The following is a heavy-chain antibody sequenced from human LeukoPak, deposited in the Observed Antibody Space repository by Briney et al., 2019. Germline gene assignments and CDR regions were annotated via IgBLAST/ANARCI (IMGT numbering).Heavy chain of an antibody. D-gene: IGHD2-2*01. Sequence: SETLSLTCAVYGGSFSGYYWSWIRQPPGKGLEWIGEINHSGSTNYNPSLKRRVTISVDTSKNQFSLRLPSVPAADAAVYSCARLPLGYCSRTSCRLIPAYYGMDVWGKGPTATVSS. J-gene: IGHJ6*04. V-gene: IGHV4-34*01. CDR2: INHSGST. CDR3: ARLPLGYCSRTSCRLIPAYYGMDV. CDR1: GGSFSGYY.